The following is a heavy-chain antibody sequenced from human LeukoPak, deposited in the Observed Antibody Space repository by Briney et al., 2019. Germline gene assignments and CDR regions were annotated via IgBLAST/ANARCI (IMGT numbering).Heavy chain of an antibody. D-gene: IGHD5-12*01. J-gene: IGHJ4*02. Sequence: ASVKVSCKASGYTFTGYYIHWVRQAPGQGLEWMGWINPNSGGTNYAQKYQTWVTMTRDTSISTVYLELSRLRSDDTAVYYCARSRGYSGYDFWDFWGQGTLVTVSS. CDR1: GYTFTGYY. CDR3: ARSRGYSGYDFWDF. V-gene: IGHV1-2*04. CDR2: INPNSGGT.